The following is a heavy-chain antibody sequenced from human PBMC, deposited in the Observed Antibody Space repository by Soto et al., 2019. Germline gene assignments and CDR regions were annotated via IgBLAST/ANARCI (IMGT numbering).Heavy chain of an antibody. CDR3: ALTMRLEKAAAGHYYYHYGMDV. J-gene: IGHJ6*02. CDR1: GGTFSSYA. Sequence: QVQLVQSGAEVKKPGSSVKVSCKASGGTFSSYAISWVRQAPGQGLEWMGGIIPIFGTANYAQKFQGRVTITADESTSTANMELSSLRSEDTAVYYCALTMRLEKAAAGHYYYHYGMDVWGQGTTVTVSS. D-gene: IGHD6-13*01. V-gene: IGHV1-69*01. CDR2: IIPIFGTA.